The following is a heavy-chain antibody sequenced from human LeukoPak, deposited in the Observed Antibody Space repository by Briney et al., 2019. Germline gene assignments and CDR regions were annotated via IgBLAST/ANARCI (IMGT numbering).Heavy chain of an antibody. CDR3: ARSSSGWLRAPNWFDP. Sequence: NLSETLSLTCTVSGGSISSYYWSWIRQPPGKGLEWIGYIYYSGSTNYNPSLKSRVTISVDTSKNQFSLKLSSATAADTAVYYCARSSSGWLRAPNWFDPWGQGTLVTVSS. D-gene: IGHD6-19*01. V-gene: IGHV4-59*01. CDR1: GGSISSYY. CDR2: IYYSGST. J-gene: IGHJ5*02.